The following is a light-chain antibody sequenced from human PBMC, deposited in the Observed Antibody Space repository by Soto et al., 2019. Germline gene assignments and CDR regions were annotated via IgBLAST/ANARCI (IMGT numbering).Light chain of an antibody. Sequence: IVLTQSPATLSLSPGERATLSCRASQSVSIYLAWYQQKPGQAPRLLIYEASNRAAGIPARFSGSGSGTDFTLTISSLEPEDFAVYYCQQRSNWPPTWTFGQGTKVDIK. J-gene: IGKJ1*01. CDR2: EAS. V-gene: IGKV3-11*01. CDR3: QQRSNWPPTWT. CDR1: QSVSIY.